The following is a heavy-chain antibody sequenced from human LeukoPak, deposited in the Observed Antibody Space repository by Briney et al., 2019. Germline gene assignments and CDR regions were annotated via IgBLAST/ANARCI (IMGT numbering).Heavy chain of an antibody. D-gene: IGHD6-13*01. CDR3: ARENPSSSWYYFDY. J-gene: IGHJ4*02. CDR1: GFTLSSHC. V-gene: IGHV3-74*01. Sequence: PGGSLRLSCAASGFTLSSHCRHWVRQAPGKGLVCVSRINSDGTSTTYADSVKGRFTISRDNFQNTLYLQVNSLRAEDTAVYYCARENPSSSWYYFDYWGQGTLVTVSS. CDR2: INSDGTST.